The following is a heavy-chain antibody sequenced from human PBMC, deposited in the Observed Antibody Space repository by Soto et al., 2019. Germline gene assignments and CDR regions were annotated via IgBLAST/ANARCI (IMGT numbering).Heavy chain of an antibody. CDR1: GFTFSTYG. J-gene: IGHJ4*02. D-gene: IGHD6-19*01. Sequence: QVQLVESGGGVVQPGGSLRLSCAASGFTFSTYGMHWVRQAPGKGLEWVAVIWYDGSNRYYGDSVKGRFTISRDNSKNMVYLQMNNLRAEDTAVYYCAGNIAVAGPDYWGQGTLVTVSS. CDR2: IWYDGSNR. CDR3: AGNIAVAGPDY. V-gene: IGHV3-33*01.